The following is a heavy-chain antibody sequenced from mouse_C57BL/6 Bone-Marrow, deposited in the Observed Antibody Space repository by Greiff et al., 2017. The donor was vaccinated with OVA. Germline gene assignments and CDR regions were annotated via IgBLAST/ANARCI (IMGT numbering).Heavy chain of an antibody. V-gene: IGHV1-42*01. J-gene: IGHJ4*01. Sequence: VQLQQSGPELVKPGASVKISCKASGYSFTGYYMNWVKQSPEKSLEWIGEINPSTGGTTYNQKFKAKATLTVDKSSSTAYMQLKSLTSEDSAVYYCAETAQATRTSMDYWGQGTSVTVSS. CDR1: GYSFTGYY. CDR2: INPSTGGT. CDR3: AETAQATRTSMDY. D-gene: IGHD3-2*02.